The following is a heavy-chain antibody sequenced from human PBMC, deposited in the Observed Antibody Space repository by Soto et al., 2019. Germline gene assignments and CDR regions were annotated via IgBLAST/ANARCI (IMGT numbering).Heavy chain of an antibody. CDR3: ATGRSRANTDYFDY. V-gene: IGHV4-34*01. J-gene: IGHJ4*02. CDR2: INHSGST. Sequence: PSETLSLTCAVFGGSFSGYYWSWIRQPPGKGLEWIGEINHSGSTNYNPSLKSRVTISVDTSKNQFSLKLSSVTPPDTAVYYLATGRSRANTDYFDYWGQGTLVTVSS. CDR1: GGSFSGYY. D-gene: IGHD4-17*01.